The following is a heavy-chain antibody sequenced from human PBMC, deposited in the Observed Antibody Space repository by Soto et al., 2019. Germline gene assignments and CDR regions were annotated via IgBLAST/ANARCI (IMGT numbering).Heavy chain of an antibody. D-gene: IGHD3-22*01. CDR3: ARRAGYYDNSAYFDY. V-gene: IGHV4-39*01. CDR2: IYYSGST. Sequence: SETLSLTCTVSAGSISSNNYYWGSIRQPPGKGLEWIGSIYYSGSTYYNPSLKSRVTISGDTSKNQFSLKLTSVTAADTAVYYCARRAGYYDNSAYFDYSVHGTLDTVST. J-gene: IGHJ4*01. CDR1: AGSISSNNYY.